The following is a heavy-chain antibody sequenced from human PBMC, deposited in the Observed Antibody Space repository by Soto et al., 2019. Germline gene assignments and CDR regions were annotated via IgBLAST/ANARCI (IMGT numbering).Heavy chain of an antibody. D-gene: IGHD5-18*01. Sequence: QVQLQESGPGLVKPSETLSLTCTVSGGSISSYYWSWIRQPPGKGLEWIGYIYYSGSTNYNPSLTSRVTISVDTSKNQFSLKLSSVTAADTAVYYCARDNLGYSYGRYFDYWGQGTLVTVSS. J-gene: IGHJ4*02. V-gene: IGHV4-59*01. CDR3: ARDNLGYSYGRYFDY. CDR2: IYYSGST. CDR1: GGSISSYY.